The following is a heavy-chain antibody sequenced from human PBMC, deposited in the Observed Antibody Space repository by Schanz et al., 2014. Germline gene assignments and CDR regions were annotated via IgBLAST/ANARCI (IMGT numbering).Heavy chain of an antibody. D-gene: IGHD3-10*01. V-gene: IGHV1-18*01. J-gene: IGHJ3*02. CDR2: INAHTGNT. CDR3: ARVHIATYHYNSPGAFDI. CDR1: GYIFGSHG. Sequence: QGQLVQSGSEVRKPGASVKVSCKASGYIFGSHGMTWVRQAPGQGPELMGWINAHTGNTQYAQKFQGRVNMTRDTVTTTVHLELTRLRTYDTAIFYCARVHIATYHYNSPGAFDIWRQGPRVSVSS.